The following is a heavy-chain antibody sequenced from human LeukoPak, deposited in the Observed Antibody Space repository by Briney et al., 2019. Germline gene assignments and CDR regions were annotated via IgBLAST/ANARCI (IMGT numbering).Heavy chain of an antibody. CDR2: IYYTGKT. V-gene: IGHV4-39*01. D-gene: IGHD3-10*01. CDR1: GDFISSSNYY. Sequence: SETLSLTCTVSGDFISSSNYYWGWIRQPPGKGLDWIGNIYYTGKTYYNPSLYGRVTISTDTSNNQFSLELSSVTAADTAVYYCALYYYGSGSPNYWGQGTLVTVSS. J-gene: IGHJ4*02. CDR3: ALYYYGSGSPNY.